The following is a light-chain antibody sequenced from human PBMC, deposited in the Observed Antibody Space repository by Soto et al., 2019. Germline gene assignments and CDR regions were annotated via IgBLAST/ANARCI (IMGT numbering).Light chain of an antibody. J-gene: IGLJ2*01. CDR3: QTWVTGIHVV. CDR1: SGHSSYA. CDR2: LDSDGSH. V-gene: IGLV4-69*01. Sequence: QSVLTQSPSASASLGASVKLTCTLSSGHSSYAIAWHQQQPEKGPRYLMKLDSDGSHTKGDAIPDRLSGSSSGAERYLTISSLQSEDEADYYRQTWVTGIHVVFGGGTKVTVL.